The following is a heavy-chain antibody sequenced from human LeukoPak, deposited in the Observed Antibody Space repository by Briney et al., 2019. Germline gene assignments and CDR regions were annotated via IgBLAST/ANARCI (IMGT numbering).Heavy chain of an antibody. D-gene: IGHD1-7*01. CDR1: GYTFTGYY. V-gene: IGHV1-2*02. CDR3: ARRAIWNSPNY. J-gene: IGHJ4*02. CDR2: INPNSGGT. Sequence: ASVKVSCKASGYTFTGYYMHWVRQAPGQGPEWMGWINPNSGGTNYAQKFQGRVTVTRDTSISTAYMELSRLRSDDTAVYYCARRAIWNSPNYWGQGTLVTVSS.